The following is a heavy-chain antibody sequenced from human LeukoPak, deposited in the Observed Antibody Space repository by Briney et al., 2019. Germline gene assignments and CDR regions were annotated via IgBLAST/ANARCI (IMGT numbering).Heavy chain of an antibody. V-gene: IGHV3-30*02. J-gene: IGHJ6*03. CDR1: GFTFSSYG. D-gene: IGHD4-17*01. CDR3: SKTADYGDYRSYYSYYYLDV. Sequence: GGSLRLSCAASGFTFSSYGMYWVRKAPGKGLGRVAFIRYDGTNKYYADSVKGGFTISRDNSKNTLYLQMNSLSAEDTAVYYCSKTADYGDYRSYYSYYYLDVWGKGTTVTISS. CDR2: IRYDGTNK.